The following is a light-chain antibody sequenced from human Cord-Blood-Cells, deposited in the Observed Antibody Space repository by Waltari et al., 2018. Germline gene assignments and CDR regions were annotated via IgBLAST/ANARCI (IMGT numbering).Light chain of an antibody. CDR1: SSDVGGDNS. CDR2: EVS. Sequence: QSALTPPPSASGSPGQSVTISFIGTSSDVGGDNSVSWYKQPPGKAPKLMIYEVSKRPSGVPDRFSGSKSGNTASLTVSGLQAEDESDYYCSSYAGSNNYVFGTGTKVTVL. CDR3: SSYAGSNNYV. J-gene: IGLJ1*01. V-gene: IGLV2-8*01.